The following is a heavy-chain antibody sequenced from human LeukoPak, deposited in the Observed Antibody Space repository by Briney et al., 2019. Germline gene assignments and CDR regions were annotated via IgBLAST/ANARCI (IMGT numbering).Heavy chain of an antibody. J-gene: IGHJ4*02. Sequence: PVASVKVSCKASGYTFTDYGMSWMRLAPGQGLEWMGWINTNTGNPTYAQGFTGRFVFSLDTSVSTAYLQITSLKAEDTAVYYCARVYRSSWYPMDYWGQGTLVTVSS. CDR2: INTNTGNP. CDR3: ARVYRSSWYPMDY. V-gene: IGHV7-4-1*02. D-gene: IGHD6-13*01. CDR1: GYTFTDYG.